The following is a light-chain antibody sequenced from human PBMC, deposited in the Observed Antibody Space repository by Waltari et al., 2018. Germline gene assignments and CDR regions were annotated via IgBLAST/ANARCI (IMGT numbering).Light chain of an antibody. Sequence: IVVTQSPDSLAVSLGERVTINCKSSRTVLYRSDKRNYLGWYQQKPGQSPRLLIFWASSRETGVPDRFRGSGSETDFTLTITSLQAEDVAIYYRQQYYAAPYTFGQGTRLEI. J-gene: IGKJ2*01. CDR2: WAS. V-gene: IGKV4-1*01. CDR1: RTVLYRSDKRNY. CDR3: QQYYAAPYT.